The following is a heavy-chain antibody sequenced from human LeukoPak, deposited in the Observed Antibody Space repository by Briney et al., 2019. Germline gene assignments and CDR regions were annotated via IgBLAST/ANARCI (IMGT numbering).Heavy chain of an antibody. CDR2: ICSSNTI. CDR3: ARGSFLITFGGLIV. D-gene: IGHD3-16*02. V-gene: IGHV3-69-1*01. Sequence: GGSLRLSCAASGFTFSDYSMSWLRQAPGKGLEWLSYICSSNTIYSADSVKGRFTISRDNAKNSLYLQMNNLTAEDTAVYYCARGSFLITFGGLIVWGQGTLVTVSS. CDR1: GFTFSDYS. J-gene: IGHJ4*02.